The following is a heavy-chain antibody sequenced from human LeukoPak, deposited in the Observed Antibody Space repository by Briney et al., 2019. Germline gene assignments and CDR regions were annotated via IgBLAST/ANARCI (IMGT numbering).Heavy chain of an antibody. D-gene: IGHD6-6*01. CDR2: ISGYTGNT. CDR3: VRDLNSAARSFFDY. J-gene: IGHJ4*02. Sequence: ASVKVSCKASGYTFISFGFSWVRQAPGQGPEWMGWISGYTGNTNYAQRFQGRVTMNTDTSTSTAYMELRTLRSDDTAVYYCVRDLNSAARSFFDYWGPGTLVTVSS. CDR1: GYTFISFG. V-gene: IGHV1-18*01.